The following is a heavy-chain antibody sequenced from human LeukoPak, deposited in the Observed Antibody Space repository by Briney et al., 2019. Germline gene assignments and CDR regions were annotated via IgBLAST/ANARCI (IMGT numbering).Heavy chain of an antibody. V-gene: IGHV4-38-2*02. D-gene: IGHD6-13*01. CDR3: ARDTLYSSSWRNPFDY. Sequence: SETLSLTCAVSGYSISSGYYWGWIRQPPGKGLEWIGSIYHSGSTYYNPPLKSRVTISVDTSKNQFSLKLSSVTAADTAVYYCARDTLYSSSWRNPFDYWGQGTLVTVSS. CDR2: IYHSGST. J-gene: IGHJ4*02. CDR1: GYSISSGYY.